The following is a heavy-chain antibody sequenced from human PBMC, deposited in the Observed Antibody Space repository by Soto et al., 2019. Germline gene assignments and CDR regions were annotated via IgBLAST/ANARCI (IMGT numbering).Heavy chain of an antibody. J-gene: IGHJ4*02. Sequence: EVQLLESGGGLVHPGGSLRLSCAASGFTFSIYAMSWVRQAPGKGLEWVSTIGGSGSGTSYADFVRGRFTISRDNSRNTLYLQMNSLRAEDTAVYYCAKDAPGSGWLSDYWGRGTLVTVSS. CDR3: AKDAPGSGWLSDY. CDR2: IGGSGSGT. D-gene: IGHD3-22*01. CDR1: GFTFSIYA. V-gene: IGHV3-23*01.